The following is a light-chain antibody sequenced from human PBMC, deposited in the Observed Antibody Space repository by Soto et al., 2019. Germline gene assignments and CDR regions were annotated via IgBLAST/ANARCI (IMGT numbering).Light chain of an antibody. J-gene: IGLJ3*02. CDR3: SSYAGSNNWV. V-gene: IGLV2-8*01. Sequence: QSALTQPPSASGSPGQSVTISCTGTSSDVGYNYVSWYQQHPGKAPKLMIYEVSKRPSGVPDRFSGSKSGNTASLTVSGLQAEDEADYYCSSYAGSNNWVFGGGTKLTVL. CDR2: EVS. CDR1: SSDVGYNY.